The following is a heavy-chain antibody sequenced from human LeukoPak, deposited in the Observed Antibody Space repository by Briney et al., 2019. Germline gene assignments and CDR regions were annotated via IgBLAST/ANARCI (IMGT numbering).Heavy chain of an antibody. CDR2: MNPNSGNT. V-gene: IGHV1-8*01. J-gene: IGHJ6*03. CDR1: GYTFTSYD. CDR3: ARGLGHADYYYYYMDV. D-gene: IGHD3-10*01. Sequence: ASVKVSCKASGYTFTSYDINWVRQATGQGLEWMGWMNPNSGNTGYAQKFQGRVTMTRNTSISTAYMELSSLRSEDTAVYYCARGLGHADYYYYYMDVWGKGTTVTVSS.